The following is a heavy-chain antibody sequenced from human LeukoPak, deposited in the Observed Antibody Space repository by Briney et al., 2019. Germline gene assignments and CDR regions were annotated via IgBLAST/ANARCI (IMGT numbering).Heavy chain of an antibody. CDR2: ISSSGSTI. V-gene: IGHV3-48*03. Sequence: GGSLRLSCAASGFTFSSYEMNWVRQAPGKGLEWVSYISSSGSTIYYADSVKGRFTISRDNAKNSLYLQMNSLRAEDTAVYYCARETTETYYYDSSGYRYYYYMDVWGKGTTVTVSS. J-gene: IGHJ6*03. CDR1: GFTFSSYE. CDR3: ARETTETYYYDSSGYRYYYYMDV. D-gene: IGHD3-22*01.